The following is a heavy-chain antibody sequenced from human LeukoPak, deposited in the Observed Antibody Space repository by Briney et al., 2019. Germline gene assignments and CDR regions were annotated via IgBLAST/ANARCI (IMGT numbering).Heavy chain of an antibody. J-gene: IGHJ6*03. V-gene: IGHV4-30-4*07. CDR2: IYYSGST. CDR1: GGSISSGGYS. D-gene: IGHD2-2*01. Sequence: PSETLSLTCAVSGGSISSGGYSWSWIRQPPGKGLEWIGYIYYSGSTYYNPSLKSRVTISVDTSKNQFSLKLSSVTAADTAVYYCAREAVVVPAAHYYYYYMDVWGKGTTVTVSS. CDR3: AREAVVVPAAHYYYYYMDV.